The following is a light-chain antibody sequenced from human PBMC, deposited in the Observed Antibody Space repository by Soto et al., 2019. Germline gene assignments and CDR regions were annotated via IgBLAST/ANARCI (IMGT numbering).Light chain of an antibody. CDR3: QQSYSSPLT. Sequence: DIQMTQSPSSLSASVGDRVTITCRASQSVGSNLNWYQQKPGKAPKLLIYASSSLQTGVPPRFSRSGSGTDFTLSISVLQPEDSATYYCQQSYSSPLTFGPGTKVDIK. J-gene: IGKJ3*01. CDR1: QSVGSN. CDR2: ASS. V-gene: IGKV1-39*01.